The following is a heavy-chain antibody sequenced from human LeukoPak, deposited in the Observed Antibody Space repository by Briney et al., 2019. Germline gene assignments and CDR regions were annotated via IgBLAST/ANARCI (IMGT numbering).Heavy chain of an antibody. Sequence: SETLSLTCTVSGDSISSGSYYWSWIRQPAGKGLEWIGRIYTSGSTNYNPSLKSRVTISVDTSKNQFSLKLGSVTAADTAVYYCAREEYYSDNSGYYPDFWGQGTLVTVSS. CDR2: IYTSGST. CDR1: GDSISSGSYY. CDR3: AREEYYSDNSGYYPDF. J-gene: IGHJ4*02. D-gene: IGHD3-22*01. V-gene: IGHV4-61*02.